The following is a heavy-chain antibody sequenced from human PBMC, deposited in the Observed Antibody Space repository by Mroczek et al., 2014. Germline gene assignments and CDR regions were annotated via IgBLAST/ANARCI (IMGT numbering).Heavy chain of an antibody. CDR1: GYTFTGYY. CDR3: ARDLTGRNEGQHPMFEYYYMDV. J-gene: IGHJ6*03. Sequence: QVQLVESGAEVKKPGASVKVSCKASGYTFTGYYMHWVRQAPGQGLEWMGWINPNSGGTNYAQKFQGRVTMTRDTSISTAYMELSRLRSDDTAVYYCARDLTGRNEGQHPMFEYYYMDVWGKGTHGHRLL. V-gene: IGHV1-2*02. D-gene: IGHD3-10*02. CDR2: INPNSGGT.